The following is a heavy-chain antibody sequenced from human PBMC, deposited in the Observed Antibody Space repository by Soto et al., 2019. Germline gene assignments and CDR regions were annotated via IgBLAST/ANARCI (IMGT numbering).Heavy chain of an antibody. Sequence: PGGSLRLSCAASGFAFSSYGMHWVRQAPGKGLEWVAVISHDGNNKYYADSVKGRFTISRDNSKNTLFLQMSSLGVEDTAVYHCARCHYSGSARTYGMDVWGQGTTVTVSS. CDR3: ARCHYSGSARTYGMDV. CDR1: GFAFSSYG. D-gene: IGHD3-10*01. V-gene: IGHV3-30*03. J-gene: IGHJ6*02. CDR2: ISHDGNNK.